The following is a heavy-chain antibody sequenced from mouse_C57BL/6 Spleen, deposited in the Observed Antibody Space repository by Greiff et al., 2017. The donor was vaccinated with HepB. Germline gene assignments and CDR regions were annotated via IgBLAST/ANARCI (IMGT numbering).Heavy chain of an antibody. CDR2: IHPSDSDT. V-gene: IGHV1-74*01. CDR1: GYTFTSYW. J-gene: IGHJ4*01. D-gene: IGHD1-1*01. Sequence: QVQLKQPGAELVKPGASVKVSCKASGYTFTSYWMHWVKQRPGQGLEWIGRIHPSDSDTNYNQKFKGKATLTVDKSSSTAYMQLSSLTSEDSAVYYCAIHYGSSIYAMDYWGQGTSVTVSS. CDR3: AIHYGSSIYAMDY.